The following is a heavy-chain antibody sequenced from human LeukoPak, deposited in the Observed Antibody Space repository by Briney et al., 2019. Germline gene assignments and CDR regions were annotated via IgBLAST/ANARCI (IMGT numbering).Heavy chain of an antibody. CDR3: ARHGVCISPPCHRYFDC. D-gene: IGHD2-2*01. J-gene: IGHJ4*02. Sequence: NPSETLSLTCSVSGGSIRSDNHYWAWIRQPPGMWLEWIESMSYSGNTYHNPSLKSRLTISVDTSKHQCSLKLSSVTAADTAVYYCARHGVCISPPCHRYFDCWGQGILVTVSS. V-gene: IGHV4-39*01. CDR1: GGSIRSDNHY. CDR2: MSYSGNT.